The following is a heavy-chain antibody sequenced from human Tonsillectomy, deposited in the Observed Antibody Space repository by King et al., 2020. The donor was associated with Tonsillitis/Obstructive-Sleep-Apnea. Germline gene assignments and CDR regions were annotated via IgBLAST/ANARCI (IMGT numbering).Heavy chain of an antibody. J-gene: IGHJ4*02. CDR3: AKGESLDS. V-gene: IGHV3-43*01. CDR2: ISWDGGGA. Sequence: EVQLVESGGDVVQPGGSLRLSCAASGFTFDDNSMLWVRQPPGKGLERVSFISWDGGGAYYAESVKGRFTISRDNSKNSLYLQMKSLRAEDTALYYCAKGESLDSWGQGTLVTVSS. CDR1: GFTFDDNS. D-gene: IGHD2/OR15-2a*01.